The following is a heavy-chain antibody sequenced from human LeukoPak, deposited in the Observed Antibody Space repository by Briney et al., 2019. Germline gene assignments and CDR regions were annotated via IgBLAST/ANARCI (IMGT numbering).Heavy chain of an antibody. Sequence: PGGSLRLSCAASGFTFSSYWMSWVRQAPGKGLEWVAVISYDGSNKYYADSVKGRFTISRDNSKNTLYLQMNSLRAEDTAVYYCARDLGPKWELLPNLVYWGQGTLVTISS. D-gene: IGHD1-26*01. CDR3: ARDLGPKWELLPNLVY. V-gene: IGHV3-30-3*01. J-gene: IGHJ4*02. CDR2: ISYDGSNK. CDR1: GFTFSSYW.